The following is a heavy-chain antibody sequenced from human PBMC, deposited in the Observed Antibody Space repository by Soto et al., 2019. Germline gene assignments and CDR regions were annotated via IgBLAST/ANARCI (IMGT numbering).Heavy chain of an antibody. Sequence: GASVKVSCKASGGTFSSYTISWVRQAPGQGLEWMGRIIPILGIANYAQKFQGRVTITADKSTSTAYMELSSLRSEDTAVYYCARDVSRGPVGYWGQGTLVTVSS. J-gene: IGHJ4*02. D-gene: IGHD2-15*01. CDR1: GGTFSSYT. CDR2: IIPILGIA. CDR3: ARDVSRGPVGY. V-gene: IGHV1-69*04.